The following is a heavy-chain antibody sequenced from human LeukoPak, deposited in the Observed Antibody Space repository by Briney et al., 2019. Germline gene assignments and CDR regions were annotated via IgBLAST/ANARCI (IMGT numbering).Heavy chain of an antibody. J-gene: IGHJ4*02. V-gene: IGHV3-74*01. D-gene: IGHD2-2*01. CDR2: ISSDGSST. CDR1: GFTVSSYW. Sequence: GGSLRLSCAASGFTVSSYWMHWVRQPPGTGLVWVSRISSDGSSTAYADSVKGRFTISRDNAKNTLYLQMNSLRAEDTAVYYCAREGIKYQLLLDYWGQGTLVTVSS. CDR3: AREGIKYQLLLDY.